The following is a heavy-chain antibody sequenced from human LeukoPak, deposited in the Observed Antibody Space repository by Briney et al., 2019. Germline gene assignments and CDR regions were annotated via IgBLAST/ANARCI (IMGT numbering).Heavy chain of an antibody. D-gene: IGHD2-2*01. Sequence: GSLRLSCAASGFTFSNYGMNWVRQAPGKGLEWIGNVYYSGNTYYNPSLKSRVTISVDTSKNQFSLRLSSVTAADTAVYYCARRNVVVPSTMARAFDIWGQGTMVTVSS. V-gene: IGHV4-39*01. CDR1: GFTFSNYG. CDR3: ARRNVVVPSTMARAFDI. CDR2: VYYSGNT. J-gene: IGHJ3*02.